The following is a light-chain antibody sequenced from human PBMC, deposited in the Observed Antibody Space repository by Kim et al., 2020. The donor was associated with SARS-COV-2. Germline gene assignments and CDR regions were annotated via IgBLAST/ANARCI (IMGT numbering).Light chain of an antibody. J-gene: IGKJ2*01. CDR1: QSVYNNY. CDR3: QQYGNSPPYT. V-gene: IGKV3-20*01. Sequence: SPGERATLSCRTRQSVYNNYLAWYQQRPGQAPRLLIHYASKRATGIPDRCSGSGSRTDFTLTISRMEPEDFAVYYCQQYGNSPPYTFGQGTKLEI. CDR2: YAS.